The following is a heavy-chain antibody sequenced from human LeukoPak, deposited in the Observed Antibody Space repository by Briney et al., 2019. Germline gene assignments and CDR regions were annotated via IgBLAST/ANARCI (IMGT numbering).Heavy chain of an antibody. Sequence: SGGSLRLSCTASGFTFSNYGMHWVRQAPGKGLEWVAFIRYDGSNKYYADSVKGRFTISRDNSKNTLYLQMNSLRAEDTAVYYCAKDGPRGGGYWGQGTLVTVSS. CDR3: AKDGPRGGGY. CDR2: IRYDGSNK. J-gene: IGHJ4*02. CDR1: GFTFSNYG. V-gene: IGHV3-30*02. D-gene: IGHD3-16*01.